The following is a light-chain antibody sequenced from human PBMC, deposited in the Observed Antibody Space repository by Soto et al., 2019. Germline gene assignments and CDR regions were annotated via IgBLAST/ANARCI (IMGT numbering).Light chain of an antibody. Sequence: EIVLTQSPGTLSLSPGERATLSCRASQSVSSIYLAWYQQKPGQAPRLLIYGASSRATGIPDRFSGSGSGRDFTLTIRRLEPEDFAVYYCQQYGSSPQTFGQGTKVEIK. V-gene: IGKV3-20*01. CDR2: GAS. CDR3: QQYGSSPQT. CDR1: QSVSSIY. J-gene: IGKJ1*01.